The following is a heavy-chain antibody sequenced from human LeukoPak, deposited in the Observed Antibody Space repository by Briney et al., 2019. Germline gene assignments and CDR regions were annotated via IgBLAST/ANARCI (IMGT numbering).Heavy chain of an antibody. CDR3: ARVKGYNRAFDI. V-gene: IGHV4-31*03. CDR2: IYYSGST. D-gene: IGHD5-24*01. Sequence: SETLSLTCTVSGGSISSGGYYWSWIRQHPGKGLEWIGYIYYSGSTYYNPSLKSRVTISVDTSKNQFSLKLSSVTAAETAVYYCARVKGYNRAFDIWGQGTMVTVSS. CDR1: GGSISSGGYY. J-gene: IGHJ3*02.